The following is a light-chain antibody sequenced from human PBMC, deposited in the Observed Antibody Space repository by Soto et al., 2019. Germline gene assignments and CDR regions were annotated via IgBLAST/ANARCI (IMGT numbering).Light chain of an antibody. J-gene: IGKJ1*01. Sequence: ETVMTQSPVTLSVSPGERATLSCRASQSVSSNLAWYQQKPGQPPRLLIYGASTRVTGIPARFSGSGSGTEFTLTISSLQSEDFALYYCQQYDKLPWTFGQGTKVEIK. CDR2: GAS. V-gene: IGKV3-15*01. CDR1: QSVSSN. CDR3: QQYDKLPWT.